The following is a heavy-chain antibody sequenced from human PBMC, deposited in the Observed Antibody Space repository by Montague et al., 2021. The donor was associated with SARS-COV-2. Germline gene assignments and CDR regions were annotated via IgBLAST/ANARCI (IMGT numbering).Heavy chain of an antibody. V-gene: IGHV4-34*01. D-gene: IGHD3-22*01. Sequence: SETLSLTCAVHDGSFSDYSWTWIRQPPGKGLEWIGEINHRGSTNYNPSLKSRVTISVDTSKNQFSLKMTSVTAADTAVYYCARGRQHINMVVVVVTGGEYYFDFWGRGTLVAVSS. CDR1: DGSFSDYS. CDR2: INHRGST. CDR3: ARGRQHINMVVVVVTGGEYYFDF. J-gene: IGHJ4*02.